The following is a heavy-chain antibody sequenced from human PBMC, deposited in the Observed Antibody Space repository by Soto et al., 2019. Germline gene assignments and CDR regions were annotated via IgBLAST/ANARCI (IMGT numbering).Heavy chain of an antibody. D-gene: IGHD2-15*01. CDR1: GFTFSSYA. Sequence: EVQLLESGGGLVQPGGSLRLSCVASGFTFSSYAMSWVRQVPGKGLEWVSSISGSAGSTYYGDSVKGRVTISRDNSKNTLYLQMNGLRGEDTALYYCAKSYHVGREMAWWCMDVWGQGTTVTVSS. CDR2: ISGSAGST. J-gene: IGHJ6*02. V-gene: IGHV3-23*01. CDR3: AKSYHVGREMAWWCMDV.